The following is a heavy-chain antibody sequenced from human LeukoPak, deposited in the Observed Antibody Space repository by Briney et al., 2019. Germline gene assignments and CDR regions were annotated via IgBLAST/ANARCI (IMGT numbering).Heavy chain of an antibody. D-gene: IGHD4-23*01. CDR2: ISGSGGST. Sequence: GGSLRLSCTASGFTFSSYAMSWVRQAPGKGLEWVSAISGSGGSTYYADSVKGRFTISRDNSKNTLYLQMNSLRAEDTAVYYCAKATDDYGGNSLWYYYGMDVWGQGTTVTVSS. V-gene: IGHV3-23*01. J-gene: IGHJ6*02. CDR1: GFTFSSYA. CDR3: AKATDDYGGNSLWYYYGMDV.